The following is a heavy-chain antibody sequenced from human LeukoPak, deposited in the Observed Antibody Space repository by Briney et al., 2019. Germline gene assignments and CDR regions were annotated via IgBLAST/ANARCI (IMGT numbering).Heavy chain of an antibody. CDR3: AGYFDWGDY. V-gene: IGHV4-31*03. CDR2: IYYSGST. Sequence: SSETLSLTCTVSGGSITSGGYYWSWIRQHSGKGLEWIGYIYYSGSTYHNPSLKSRVTISVDTSKNQFSLKLSSVTAADTAVYYCAGYFDWGDYWGQGTLVTVSS. J-gene: IGHJ4*02. D-gene: IGHD3-9*01. CDR1: GGSITSGGYY.